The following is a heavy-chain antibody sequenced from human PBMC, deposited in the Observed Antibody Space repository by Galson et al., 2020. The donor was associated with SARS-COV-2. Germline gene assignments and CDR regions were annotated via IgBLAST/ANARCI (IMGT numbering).Heavy chain of an antibody. CDR2: IIPIFGTA. V-gene: IGHV1-69*13. CDR1: GGTFSSYA. Sequence: SVKVSCKASGGTFSSYAISWVRQAPGQGLEWMGGIIPIFGTANYAQKFQGRVTITADESMSTAYMELSSLRSEDTAVYYCARETNGDYFYYFDYWGQGTLVTVSS. J-gene: IGHJ4*02. CDR3: ARETNGDYFYYFDY. D-gene: IGHD4-17*01.